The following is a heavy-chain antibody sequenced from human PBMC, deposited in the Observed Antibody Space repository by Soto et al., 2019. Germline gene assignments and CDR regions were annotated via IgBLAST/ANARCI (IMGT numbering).Heavy chain of an antibody. Sequence: QITLKESGPTLVKPTQTLTLTCTFSGFSLRTRGVAVGWIRQPPGQALEWLVVVYWDDDKRYSPSLRSSLTVTKDSSKNQVVLTVTNMDPVDTATYYCVHRRGSIVDYWGQGTLVTVSS. CDR3: VHRRGSIVDY. D-gene: IGHD6-13*01. V-gene: IGHV2-5*02. J-gene: IGHJ4*02. CDR1: GFSLRTRGVA. CDR2: VYWDDDK.